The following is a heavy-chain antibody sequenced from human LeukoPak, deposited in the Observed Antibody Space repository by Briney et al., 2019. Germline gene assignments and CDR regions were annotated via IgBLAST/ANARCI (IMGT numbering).Heavy chain of an antibody. CDR1: GGSISSSSYY. CDR2: IYYSGST. J-gene: IGHJ1*01. V-gene: IGHV4-39*07. Sequence: PSETLSLTCTVSGGSISSSSYYWGWIRQPPGKGLEWIGSIYYSGSTYYNPSLKSRVTISVDTSKNQFSLKLSSVTAADTAVYYCARVRYDSSGYLLQHWGQGTLVTVSS. CDR3: ARVRYDSSGYLLQH. D-gene: IGHD3-22*01.